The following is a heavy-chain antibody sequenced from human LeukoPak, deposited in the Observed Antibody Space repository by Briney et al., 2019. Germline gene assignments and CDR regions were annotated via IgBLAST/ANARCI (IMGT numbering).Heavy chain of an antibody. V-gene: IGHV3-21*01. CDR3: AKWAAAGPDWFDP. D-gene: IGHD6-13*01. J-gene: IGHJ5*02. CDR2: ISSSSSYI. CDR1: GFTFSSYS. Sequence: GGSLRLSCAASGFTFSSYSMNWVRQAPGKGLEWVSSISSSSSYIYYADSVKGRFTISRDNAKNSLYLQMNSLRAEDTAVYYCAKWAAAGPDWFDPWGQGTLVTVSS.